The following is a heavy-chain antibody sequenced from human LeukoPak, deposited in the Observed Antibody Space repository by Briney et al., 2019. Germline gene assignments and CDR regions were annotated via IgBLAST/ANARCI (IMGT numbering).Heavy chain of an antibody. CDR1: GFTFSSYS. Sequence: GGSLRLSCAASGFTFSSYSMNWVRQAPGKGLEWVSFISSSRSYIYYADSVKGRFTIPSDNAKNSLYLQMNSLRAEDTAVYYCARFIAAPYYFDYWGRGTLVTVSS. V-gene: IGHV3-21*01. CDR3: ARFIAAPYYFDY. J-gene: IGHJ4*02. CDR2: ISSSRSYI. D-gene: IGHD6-13*01.